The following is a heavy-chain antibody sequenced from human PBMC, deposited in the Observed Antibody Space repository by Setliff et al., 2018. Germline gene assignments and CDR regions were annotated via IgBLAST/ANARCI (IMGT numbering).Heavy chain of an antibody. CDR1: GYTFTSYG. CDR3: ARDQNVQFLEWYNYYYYYYMDV. Sequence: AASVKASCKASGYTFTSYGISWVRQAPGQGLEWMGWISAYNGNTNYAQKLQGRATMTTDTSTSTAYMELRSLRSDDTAVYYCARDQNVQFLEWYNYYYYYYMDVWGKGTTVTVSS. CDR2: ISAYNGNT. J-gene: IGHJ6*03. V-gene: IGHV1-18*01. D-gene: IGHD3-3*01.